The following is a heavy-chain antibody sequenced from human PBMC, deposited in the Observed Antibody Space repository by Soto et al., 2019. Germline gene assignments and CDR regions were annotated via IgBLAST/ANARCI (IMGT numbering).Heavy chain of an antibody. D-gene: IGHD6-19*01. CDR1: GGSFGGYY. V-gene: IGHV4-34*01. Sequence: QVQLQQWGAGLLKPSETLSLTCAVYGGSFGGYYWSWIRQPPGKGLEWIGEINHSGSTNYNPSLKSRVTISVDTSKNQFSLKLSSVTAADTAVYYCARAEGIAVAGTRYGYWGQGTLVTVSS. J-gene: IGHJ4*02. CDR2: INHSGST. CDR3: ARAEGIAVAGTRYGY.